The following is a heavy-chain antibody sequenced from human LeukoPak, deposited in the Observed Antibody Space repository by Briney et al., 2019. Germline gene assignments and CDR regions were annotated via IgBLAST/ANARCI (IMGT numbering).Heavy chain of an antibody. CDR1: GFTFTGFA. CDR2: IGGSSGST. J-gene: IGHJ6*03. Sequence: GGSLRLSCAASGFTFTGFAMSWVRQAPGKGPEWVSRIGGSSGSTYYADSVKGRFTISRDNSKNTLYLQMNSLRADDTAVYYCAKMKGPGLYYHYSMDVWGKGTTVIVSS. V-gene: IGHV3-23*01. CDR3: AKMKGPGLYYHYSMDV.